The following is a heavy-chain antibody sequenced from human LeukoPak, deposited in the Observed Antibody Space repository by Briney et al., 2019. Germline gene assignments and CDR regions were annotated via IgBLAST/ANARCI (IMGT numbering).Heavy chain of an antibody. CDR3: VASDHRYCSSTSCHFDY. V-gene: IGHV3-49*04. CDR1: GFTFRDYG. Sequence: QTGGSLRLSCTASGFTFRDYGMSWVRQAPGKGLEWVGFIRGKAYGGATDYAASVKGRLTISRDDSKSIAYLQMSSLKTEDTAVYYCVASDHRYCSSTSCHFDYWGQGTLVTVSS. CDR2: IRGKAYGGAT. J-gene: IGHJ4*02. D-gene: IGHD2-2*01.